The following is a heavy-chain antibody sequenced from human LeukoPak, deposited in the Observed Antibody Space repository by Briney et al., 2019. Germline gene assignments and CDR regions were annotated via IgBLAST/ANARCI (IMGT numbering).Heavy chain of an antibody. V-gene: IGHV3-53*01. D-gene: IGHD6-13*01. CDR3: ARGGARQQLVENYFDH. Sequence: AGSLRLSCAASGFTVSSNYMNWVRQAPGKGLEWVSVLYRGGSTYYADSVKGRFTISRDTSKNTVYLQMNSLRAEDTAVYYCARGGARQQLVENYFDHWGQGTLVTVSS. J-gene: IGHJ4*02. CDR2: LYRGGST. CDR1: GFTVSSNY.